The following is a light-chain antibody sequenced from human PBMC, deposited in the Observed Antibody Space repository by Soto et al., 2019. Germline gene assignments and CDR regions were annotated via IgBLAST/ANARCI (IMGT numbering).Light chain of an antibody. Sequence: ELVLTQSPSTLSFYPGERATLSCTASQSVSSYLAWYQQKSRQAPRLLIYDASNRATVIPARFSASGSGPDFTVTTITLEHQVCACDYCQQRINWPLTFGGGTKVPIK. CDR1: QSVSSY. CDR3: QQRINWPLT. CDR2: DAS. J-gene: IGKJ4*01. V-gene: IGKV3-11*01.